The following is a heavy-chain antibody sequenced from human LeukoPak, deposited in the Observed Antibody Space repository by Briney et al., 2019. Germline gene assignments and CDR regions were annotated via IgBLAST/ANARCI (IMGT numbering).Heavy chain of an antibody. J-gene: IGHJ4*02. Sequence: AASVKVSCKASGYTFTNYYIHWVRQAPGQGLEWMGLINPSGGSTSYAQKFQGRVTMTRDTSTSTVYMELSSLKSEDTAVYYCARVAFRQTVTNQLDYWGQGTLVNVSS. CDR1: GYTFTNYY. D-gene: IGHD1-14*01. V-gene: IGHV1-46*01. CDR3: ARVAFRQTVTNQLDY. CDR2: INPSGGST.